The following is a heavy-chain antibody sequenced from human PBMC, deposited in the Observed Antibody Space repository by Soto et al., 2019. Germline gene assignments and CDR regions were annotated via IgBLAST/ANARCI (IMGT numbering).Heavy chain of an antibody. CDR2: ISYDGSNK. Sequence: GGSLRLSCAASGFTFSSYGIHWVRQAPCKGLEWVAVISYDGSNKYYADSVKGRFTISRDNSKNTLYLQMNSLRAEDTAVYYCAKRMVRGAPYGQYGMDVWGQGTTVTVSS. V-gene: IGHV3-30*18. D-gene: IGHD3-10*01. J-gene: IGHJ6*02. CDR3: AKRMVRGAPYGQYGMDV. CDR1: GFTFSSYG.